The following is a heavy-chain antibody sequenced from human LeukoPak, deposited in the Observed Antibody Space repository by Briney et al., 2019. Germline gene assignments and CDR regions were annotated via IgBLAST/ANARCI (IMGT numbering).Heavy chain of an antibody. CDR2: IYTTGST. CDR3: ATGGGKYSSSWAYYYYMDV. CDR1: GGSISSTSYY. V-gene: IGHV4-61*09. J-gene: IGHJ6*03. D-gene: IGHD6-6*01. Sequence: PSQTLSLTCTVSGGSISSTSYYWSWIRQPAGKGLEWIGHIYTTGSTNYNPSLKSRVTISVDTSKNQFSLKLSSVTAADTAVYYCATGGGKYSSSWAYYYYMDVWGKGTTVTVSS.